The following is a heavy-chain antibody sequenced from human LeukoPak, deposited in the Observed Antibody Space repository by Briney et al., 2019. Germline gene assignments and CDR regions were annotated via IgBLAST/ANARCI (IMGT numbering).Heavy chain of an antibody. CDR1: GFTVSSYA. D-gene: IGHD4-17*01. V-gene: IGHV3-23*01. CDR3: AKDDDGHHHGVDH. CDR2: IGYSAGDT. J-gene: IGHJ4*02. Sequence: GGSLRLSCAASGFTVSSYAMTWVRQAPGKGLEWVSPIGYSAGDTYYADSVKGRFTISRDNSMNTLYLQMSSLRADDTALYYCAKDDDGHHHGVDHWGQGTLVTVSS.